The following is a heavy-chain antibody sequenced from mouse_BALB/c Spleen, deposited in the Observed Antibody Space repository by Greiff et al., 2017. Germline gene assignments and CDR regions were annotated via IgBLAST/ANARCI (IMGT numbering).Heavy chain of an antibody. J-gene: IGHJ2*01. CDR2: IYPGDGGT. V-gene: IGHV1-82*01. CDR3: AILRNYFDY. CDR1: GYAFSSSW. Sequence: QVQLKESGPELVKPGASVKISCKASGYAFSSSWMNWVKQRPGQGLEWIGRIYPGDGGTNYNGKFKGKATLTADKSSSTAYMQLSSLTSVDSAVYFCAILRNYFDYWGQGTTLTVSS. D-gene: IGHD1-1*01.